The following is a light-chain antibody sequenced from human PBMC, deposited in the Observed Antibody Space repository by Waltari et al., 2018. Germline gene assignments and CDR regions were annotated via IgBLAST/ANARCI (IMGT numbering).Light chain of an antibody. CDR3: QQRRRWPLT. V-gene: IGKV3-11*01. CDR1: QTVDTY. J-gene: IGKJ4*01. Sequence: EIVLTQSPATLSLSPGERATLSCRASQTVDTYLAWYQQSPGQAPRLLIYDTSNRATGIPDRFSGSGSETDFTLTSSSLEPEDFAVYYCQQRRRWPLTFGGGSKVEI. CDR2: DTS.